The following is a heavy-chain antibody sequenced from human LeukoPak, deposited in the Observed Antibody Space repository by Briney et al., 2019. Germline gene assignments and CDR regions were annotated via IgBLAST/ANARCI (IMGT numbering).Heavy chain of an antibody. D-gene: IGHD3-3*01. CDR1: GFTFSSYA. CDR2: ISGSGGST. CDR3: AKGVVWSGYLNWFDP. Sequence: GGSLRLSCAASGFTFSSYAMSWVRQAPGKGLEWVSAISGSGGSTYYADPVKGRFTISRDNSKNTLYLQMNSLRAEDTAVYYYAKGVVWSGYLNWFDPWGQGTLVTVSS. J-gene: IGHJ5*02. V-gene: IGHV3-23*01.